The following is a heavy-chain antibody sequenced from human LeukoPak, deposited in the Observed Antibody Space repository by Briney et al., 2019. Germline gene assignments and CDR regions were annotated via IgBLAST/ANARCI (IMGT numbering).Heavy chain of an antibody. CDR3: TTAPSGYAYMNGWHLDY. J-gene: IGHJ4*02. CDR2: IKRKSDGETT. D-gene: IGHD5-18*01. CDR1: GFGFSYAC. Sequence: GGSLRLSCAASGFGFSYACMSWVRQAPGKGPEWLGRIKRKSDGETTDYAAPVKGRFTISRDDSKNTLFLQMNSLKTEDTAFYYCTTAPSGYAYMNGWHLDYWGQGALVTVSS. V-gene: IGHV3-15*01.